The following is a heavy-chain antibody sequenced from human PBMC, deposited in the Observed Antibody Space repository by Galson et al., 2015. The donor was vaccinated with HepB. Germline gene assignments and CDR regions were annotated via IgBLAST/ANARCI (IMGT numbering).Heavy chain of an antibody. D-gene: IGHD7-27*01. J-gene: IGHJ4*02. Sequence: CAISGDSVSTHSAAWNWIRQSPSRGLEWLGRTYYRARWFNDYAISVKSRITINPDTSKNQFSLQLNSVTPEDTAVYYCTRGSGETLDYWGQGHMVTVYS. CDR2: TYYRARWFN. CDR3: TRGSGETLDY. CDR1: GDSVSTHSAA. V-gene: IGHV6-1*01.